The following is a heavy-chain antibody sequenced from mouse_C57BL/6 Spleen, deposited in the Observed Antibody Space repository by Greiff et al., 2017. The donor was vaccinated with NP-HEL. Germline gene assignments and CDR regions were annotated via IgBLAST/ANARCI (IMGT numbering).Heavy chain of an antibody. CDR2: INPGSGGT. D-gene: IGHD3-1*01. CDR3: ARRGAFRAFDY. V-gene: IGHV1-54*01. J-gene: IGHJ2*01. CDR1: GYAFTNYL. Sequence: VKLMESGAELVRPGTSVKVSCKASGYAFTNYLIEWVKQRPGQGLEWIGVINPGSGGTNYNEKFKGKATLTADKSSSTAYMQLSSLTSEDSAVYFCARRGAFRAFDYWGQGTTLTVSS.